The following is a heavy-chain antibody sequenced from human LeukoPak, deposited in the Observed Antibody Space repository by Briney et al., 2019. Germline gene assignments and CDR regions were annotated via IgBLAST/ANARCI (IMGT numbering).Heavy chain of an antibody. D-gene: IGHD3-3*01. CDR3: ARGTATYDFWSGYYKLTGSYYFDY. CDR2: IYHSGNT. CDR1: GGSVSSGSSF. J-gene: IGHJ4*02. Sequence: TSETLSLTCTVSGGSVSSGSSFWSWIRQPPGKGLEWIGYIYHSGNTNYNPSLKSRVTISVDTSKNQFSLKLSSVTAADTAVYYCARGTATYDFWSGYYKLTGSYYFDYWGQGTLVTVSS. V-gene: IGHV4-61*01.